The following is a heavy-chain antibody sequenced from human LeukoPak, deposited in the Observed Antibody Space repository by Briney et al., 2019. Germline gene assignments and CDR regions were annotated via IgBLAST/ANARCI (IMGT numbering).Heavy chain of an antibody. CDR2: IYYSGST. Sequence: SETLSLTCTVSGGSISSYYWSWIRQPPGKGLEWIGYIYYSGSTNYNPSLKSRVTISVDTSKNQFSLKLSPVTAADTAVYYCASEAMAQGAFDIWGQGTMVTVSS. J-gene: IGHJ3*02. CDR3: ASEAMAQGAFDI. V-gene: IGHV4-59*01. CDR1: GGSISSYY. D-gene: IGHD5-18*01.